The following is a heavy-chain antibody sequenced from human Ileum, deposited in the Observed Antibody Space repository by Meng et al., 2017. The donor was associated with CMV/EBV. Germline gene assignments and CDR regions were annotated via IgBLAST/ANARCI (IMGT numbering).Heavy chain of an antibody. CDR2: IRSKANGGTT. J-gene: IGHJ4*02. CDR3: TRINTNSGYYYGDYFDY. CDR1: GITFGDSA. Sequence: GESLKISCTGSGITFGDSAMNWVRQAPGKGLEWVGFIRSKANGGTTEYAASVKGRFTISRDDSKSIAYLQMNSLKTEDTAVYFCTRINTNSGYYYGDYFDYWGQGTLVTVSS. V-gene: IGHV3-49*04. D-gene: IGHD3-22*01.